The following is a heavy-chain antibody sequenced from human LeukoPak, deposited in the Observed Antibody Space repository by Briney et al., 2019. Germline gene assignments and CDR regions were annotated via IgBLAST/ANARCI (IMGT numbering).Heavy chain of an antibody. CDR1: SGSISSYY. Sequence: SETLSLTCTVSSGSISSYYGRWIRQPPGEGLEWIGYIYYSGSTNYNPSLKSRVTISLDTSKSQFSLKLSSVTAADTAVYYCARVGTAFDYWGQGTLVTVSS. J-gene: IGHJ4*02. CDR3: ARVGTAFDY. CDR2: IYYSGST. V-gene: IGHV4-59*01.